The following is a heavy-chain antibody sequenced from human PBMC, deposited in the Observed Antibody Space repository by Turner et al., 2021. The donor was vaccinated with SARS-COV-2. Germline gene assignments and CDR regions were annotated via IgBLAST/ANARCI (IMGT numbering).Heavy chain of an antibody. CDR2: IGTAGDT. J-gene: IGHJ4*02. V-gene: IGHV3-13*04. CDR3: ARGSSGSGSYYLKYYFDY. CDR1: GFTFSSYD. Sequence: EVQLVESGGGLVQPGGSLRLSGAASGFTFSSYDMHWVRQATGKGLEWVSAIGTAGDTYYPGSVKGRFTISRENAKNSLYLQMNSLRAGDTAVYYCARGSSGSGSYYLKYYFDYWGQGTLVTVSS. D-gene: IGHD3-10*01.